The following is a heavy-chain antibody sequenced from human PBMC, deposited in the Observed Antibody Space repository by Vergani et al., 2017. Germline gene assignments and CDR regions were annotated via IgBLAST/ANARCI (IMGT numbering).Heavy chain of an antibody. CDR2: ISISSSYI. D-gene: IGHD5-24*01. V-gene: IGHV3-21*01. CDR1: GFTFISYS. CDR3: ARGAMATIKDVFYI. Sequence: EVQLVGSGGGMVKPGGSLRLSCAASGFTFISYSMNWVRQAPGKGLEWVSSISISSSYIYYADSVKGLFTSTRDNAKSPLYMQMNSLGAEDTPVYSCARGAMATIKDVFYIWGQGTMVTVSS. J-gene: IGHJ3*02.